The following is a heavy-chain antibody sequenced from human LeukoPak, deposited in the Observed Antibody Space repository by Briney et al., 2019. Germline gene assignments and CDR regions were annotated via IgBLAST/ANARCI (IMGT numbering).Heavy chain of an antibody. J-gene: IGHJ3*02. CDR3: ARHFEGHIVVVIAIGGAFDI. D-gene: IGHD2-21*01. Sequence: GSLRLSCAASGFTFSSYSMNWIRQPPGKGLEWIGSIYYSGSTYYNPSLKSRVTISVDTSKNQFSLKLSSVTAADTAVYYCARHFEGHIVVVIAIGGAFDIWGQGTMVTVSS. CDR2: IYYSGST. V-gene: IGHV4-39*01. CDR1: GFTFSSYS.